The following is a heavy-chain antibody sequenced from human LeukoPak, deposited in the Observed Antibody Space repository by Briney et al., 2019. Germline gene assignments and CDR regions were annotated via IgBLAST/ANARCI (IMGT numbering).Heavy chain of an antibody. V-gene: IGHV3-53*01. CDR1: GFIARSNY. Sequence: PGGSLRLSCAASGFIARSNYMNWVRQAPGKGLEWVSVIYSGGTTYYSDSVKGRFTISRDDSKNTLSLQMNSLRAEDTAVYYCARDPGAFRGLHYANYYYMDVWGKGTTVTVSS. CDR3: ARDPGAFRGLHYANYYYMDV. D-gene: IGHD3-10*01. CDR2: IYSGGTT. J-gene: IGHJ6*03.